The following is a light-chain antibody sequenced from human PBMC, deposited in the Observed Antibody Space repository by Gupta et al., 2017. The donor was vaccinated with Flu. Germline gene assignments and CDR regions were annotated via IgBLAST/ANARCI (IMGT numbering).Light chain of an antibody. V-gene: IGLV3-1*01. J-gene: IGLJ2*01. Sequence: SYELTQPPPVSVPPGQTVSITCSGFTLGSKYVSWYQLKPGQSPVLVIYQDRRRPSGIPERFSGSKSGNTATLTISGTQAIDEADYYCQAWDSSTVIFGGGTKLTVL. CDR3: QAWDSSTVI. CDR2: QDR. CDR1: TLGSKY.